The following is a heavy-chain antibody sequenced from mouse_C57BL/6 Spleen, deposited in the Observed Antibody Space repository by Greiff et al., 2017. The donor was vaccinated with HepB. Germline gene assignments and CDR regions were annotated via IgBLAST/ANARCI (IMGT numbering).Heavy chain of an antibody. D-gene: IGHD2-5*01. CDR1: GYTFTSYW. J-gene: IGHJ2*01. CDR2: IDPNSGGT. V-gene: IGHV1-72*01. CDR3: ARSDYSNLFDY. Sequence: QVQLQQSGTELVKPGASVKLSCKASGYTFTSYWMHWVKQRPGQGLEWIGRIDPNSGGTKYNEKFKSKATLTVDKPSSTAYMQLSSLTSEDSAVYYCARSDYSNLFDYWGQGTTLTVSS.